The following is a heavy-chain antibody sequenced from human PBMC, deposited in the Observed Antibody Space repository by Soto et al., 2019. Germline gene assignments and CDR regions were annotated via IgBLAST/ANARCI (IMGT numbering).Heavy chain of an antibody. CDR3: GKRSGSGQRGYWFHP. Sequence: GSLRLSCAASGFTFSMYAMTWVHQAPGKGLEWVSGISGSGSTTYYADSVKGRFTISRDSSKSTLYLQMNNLRAEDTAVYYCGKRSGSGQRGYWFHPGGQGTLVTGSS. J-gene: IGHJ5*02. CDR2: ISGSGSTT. CDR1: GFTFSMYA. D-gene: IGHD3-10*01. V-gene: IGHV3-23*01.